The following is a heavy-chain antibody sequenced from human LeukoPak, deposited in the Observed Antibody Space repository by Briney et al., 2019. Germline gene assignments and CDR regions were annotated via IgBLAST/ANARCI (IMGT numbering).Heavy chain of an antibody. V-gene: IGHV1-46*01. J-gene: IGHJ5*02. D-gene: IGHD2-15*01. CDR1: GYTFTSYY. CDR2: INPSGGST. Sequence: ASVKVSCKASGYTFTSYYMHWVRQAPGQGLEWMGIINPSGGSTSYAQKFQGRVTMTRDTSTSTVYMELSSLRSEDTAVYYCARGYCSGGSCYMNWFDPWGQGTLVTVSS. CDR3: ARGYCSGGSCYMNWFDP.